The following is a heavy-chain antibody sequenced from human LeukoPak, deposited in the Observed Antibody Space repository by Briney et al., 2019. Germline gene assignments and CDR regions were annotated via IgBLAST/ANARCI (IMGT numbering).Heavy chain of an antibody. Sequence: GGSLRLSCTVSGFSLSSYALSWVRRAPGKGLEWGSATSSSDAGKYYADSVKGRFTISRDNSKNTLYLQMNSLRAEDTAVYYCAKDISFSSHYYDSSGYNWGQGTLVTVSS. CDR1: GFSLSSYA. CDR3: AKDISFSSHYYDSSGYN. CDR2: TSSSDAGK. D-gene: IGHD3-22*01. J-gene: IGHJ4*02. V-gene: IGHV3-23*01.